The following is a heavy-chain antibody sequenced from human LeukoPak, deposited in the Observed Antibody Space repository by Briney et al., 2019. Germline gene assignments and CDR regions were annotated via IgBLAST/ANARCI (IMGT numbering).Heavy chain of an antibody. Sequence: PSQTLSLTCTVSGDSINSGGYYWTWIRQYPGKGLEWIGCMYYSGITYYNPSLRSRVSISLDTSKNQFSLKLSSVTAADTAVYYCASQANYYDSRGYFQHWGQGTLVTVSS. J-gene: IGHJ1*01. CDR1: GDSINSGGYY. CDR3: ASQANYYDSRGYFQH. D-gene: IGHD3-22*01. CDR2: MYYSGIT. V-gene: IGHV4-31*03.